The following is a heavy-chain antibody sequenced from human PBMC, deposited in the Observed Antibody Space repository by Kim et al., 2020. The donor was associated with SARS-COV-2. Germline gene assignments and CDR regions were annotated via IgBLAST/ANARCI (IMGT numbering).Heavy chain of an antibody. V-gene: IGHV3-49*02. CDR2: TT. CDR3: TRYSYGPFDY. D-gene: IGHD5-18*01. J-gene: IGHJ4*02. Sequence: TTQYAASVKGRFTNSRDDSKSIAYLKMNRLKTEYTAVNYCTRYSYGPFDYWGQGTLVTVSS.